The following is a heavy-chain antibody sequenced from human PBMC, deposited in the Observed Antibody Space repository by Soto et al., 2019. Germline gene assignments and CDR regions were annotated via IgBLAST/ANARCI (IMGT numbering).Heavy chain of an antibody. Sequence: GGALRLSCAASGFTFSSYAMHWVRQAPGKGLEWVAVISYDGSNKYYAGSVKGRFTISRDNSKNTLYLQMNSLRAEDTAVYYCARVLSSSGYYYYYYGMDVWGQGTTVTVSS. D-gene: IGHD3-22*01. CDR2: ISYDGSNK. V-gene: IGHV3-30-3*01. CDR1: GFTFSSYA. J-gene: IGHJ6*02. CDR3: ARVLSSSGYYYYYYGMDV.